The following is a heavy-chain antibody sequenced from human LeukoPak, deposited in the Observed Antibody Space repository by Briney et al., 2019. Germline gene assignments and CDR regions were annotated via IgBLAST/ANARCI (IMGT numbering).Heavy chain of an antibody. V-gene: IGHV3-7*01. CDR1: GFTFRSHW. CDR3: ARDVEADLDY. CDR2: IHQYGGEK. Sequence: QPGGSLRLSCEASGFTFRSHWMSWVRQAPGKGLEWVANIHQYGGEKYYVDSVRGRFSISRDNAKNSLYLEMNSLRAEDTAVYYCARDVEADLDYWGQGTLVTVSS. D-gene: IGHD2-21*01. J-gene: IGHJ4*02.